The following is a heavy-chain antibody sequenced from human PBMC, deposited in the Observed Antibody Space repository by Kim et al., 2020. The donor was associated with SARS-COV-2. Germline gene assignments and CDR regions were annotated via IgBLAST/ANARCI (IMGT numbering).Heavy chain of an antibody. D-gene: IGHD2-2*01. CDR1: GYTFTSYG. CDR2: ISAYNGNT. Sequence: ASVKVSCKASGYTFTSYGISWVRQAPGQGLEWMGWISAYNGNTNYAQKLQGRVTMTTDTSTSTAYMELRSLRSDDTAVYYCARDALTRIGRDIVVVPAAGHFDYWGQGTLVTVSS. CDR3: ARDALTRIGRDIVVVPAAGHFDY. J-gene: IGHJ4*02. V-gene: IGHV1-18*01.